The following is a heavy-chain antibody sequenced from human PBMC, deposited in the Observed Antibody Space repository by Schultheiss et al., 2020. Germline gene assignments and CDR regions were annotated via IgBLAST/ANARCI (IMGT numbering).Heavy chain of an antibody. CDR3: ARHEWFGESAQDY. J-gene: IGHJ4*02. D-gene: IGHD3-10*01. CDR2: IYYSGST. CDR1: GGSISSYY. V-gene: IGHV4-59*08. Sequence: SETLSLTCTVSGGSISSYYWSWIRQPPGKGLEWIGSIYYSGSTYYNPSLKSRVTISVDTSKNQFSLKLSSVTAADTAVYYCARHEWFGESAQDYWGQGTLVTVSS.